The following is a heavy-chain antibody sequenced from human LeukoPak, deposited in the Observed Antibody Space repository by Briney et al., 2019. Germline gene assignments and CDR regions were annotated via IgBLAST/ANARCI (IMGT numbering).Heavy chain of an antibody. CDR3: ARESGGSFPRYTLKNMDV. CDR2: TYYRSKWYN. V-gene: IGHV6-1*01. Sequence: SQTLSLTCAISGDSVSSNSAAWNWIRQSPSRGLEWLGRTYYRSKWYNDYAVSVKSRITINPDTSKNQFSLQLNSVTPEDTAVYYCARESGGSFPRYTLKNMDVWGKGTTVTVSS. J-gene: IGHJ6*03. D-gene: IGHD3-16*01. CDR1: GDSVSSNSAA.